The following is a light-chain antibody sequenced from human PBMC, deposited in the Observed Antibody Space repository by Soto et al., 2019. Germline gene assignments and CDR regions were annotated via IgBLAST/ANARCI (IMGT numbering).Light chain of an antibody. Sequence: EVVMTQSPATLSVSPGERATLSCRASQSVSSDLAWYQHKPGQAPRLLIYGASSRATGIPVRFSGSGSGTEFTLTISSLQSEDVEVYYCQHYKTRPLTFGAGTKVDIX. V-gene: IGKV3-15*01. CDR1: QSVSSD. J-gene: IGKJ4*01. CDR3: QHYKTRPLT. CDR2: GAS.